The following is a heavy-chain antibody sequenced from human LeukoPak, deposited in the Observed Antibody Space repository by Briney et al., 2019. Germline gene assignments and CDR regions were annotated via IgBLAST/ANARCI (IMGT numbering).Heavy chain of an antibody. V-gene: IGHV4-61*01. CDR3: ARDLMPGTGSNWFDP. Sequence: SETLSLTCTVSGGSVSSGSYYWSWIRQPPGKGLEWIGYIYYSGSTNYNPSLKSRFTKSVDTSKNQFSLKLSSVTAADTAVYYCARDLMPGTGSNWFDPWGQGTLVTVSS. CDR1: GGSVSSGSYY. CDR2: IYYSGST. J-gene: IGHJ5*02. D-gene: IGHD2-2*01.